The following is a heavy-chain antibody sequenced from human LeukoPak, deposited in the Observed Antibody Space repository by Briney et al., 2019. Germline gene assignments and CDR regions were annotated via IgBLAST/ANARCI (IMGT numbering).Heavy chain of an antibody. Sequence: GSLTLSCAASGFTFTNYAMGWVRQAPGKGLECVGNIYPTGTTYYNPSLKSRVTISIDTSKSQFSLRLSSVTAADTAVYYCVQNIPGTIEHWGQGTLVSVSS. J-gene: IGHJ1*01. CDR3: VQNIPGTIEH. V-gene: IGHV4-38-2*01. CDR2: IYPTGTT. CDR1: GFTFTNYA. D-gene: IGHD1-7*01.